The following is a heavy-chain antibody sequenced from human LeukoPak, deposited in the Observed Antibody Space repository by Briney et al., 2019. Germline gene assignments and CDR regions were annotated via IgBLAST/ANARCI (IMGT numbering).Heavy chain of an antibody. CDR2: ISYDGSNK. J-gene: IGHJ4*02. CDR1: GFTFSSYA. V-gene: IGHV3-30-3*01. D-gene: IGHD5-18*01. Sequence: GRSLRLSCAASGFTFSSYAMHWVRQAPGKGLEWVAVISYDGSNKYYADSVKGRFTISRDNSKNTLYLQVNSLRAEDTAVYYCARGYSYGSPFDYWGQGTLVTVSS. CDR3: ARGYSYGSPFDY.